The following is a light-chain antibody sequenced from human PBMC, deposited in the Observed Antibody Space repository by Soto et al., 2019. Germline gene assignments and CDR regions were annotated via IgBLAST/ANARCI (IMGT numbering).Light chain of an antibody. Sequence: EIVLTQSPDTLSLSPGERATLSCRPSQSVSSTYLAWYQQKPGQAPRLLIYRASTRATGIPDRFSGSGSGTDFTLTIRRLEPEDFAVYYCPQYESSPLTFGGGTKVEIK. CDR1: QSVSSTY. CDR3: PQYESSPLT. J-gene: IGKJ4*01. CDR2: RAS. V-gene: IGKV3-20*01.